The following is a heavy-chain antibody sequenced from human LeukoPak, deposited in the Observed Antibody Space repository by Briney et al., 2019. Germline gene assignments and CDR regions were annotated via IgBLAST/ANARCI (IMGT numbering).Heavy chain of an antibody. D-gene: IGHD5-12*01. V-gene: IGHV1-69*13. CDR2: IIPIFGTA. Sequence: ASVKVSCKASGGTFSSYAISWVRQAPGQGLEWMGGIIPIFGTANYAQKFQGRVTITADESTSTAYMELSSLRSEDTAVYYCARGWWLIRGDAFDIWGQGTTVTVSS. J-gene: IGHJ3*02. CDR3: ARGWWLIRGDAFDI. CDR1: GGTFSSYA.